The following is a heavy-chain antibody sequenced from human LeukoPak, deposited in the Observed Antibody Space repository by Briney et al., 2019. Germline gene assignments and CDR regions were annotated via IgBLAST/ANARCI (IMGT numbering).Heavy chain of an antibody. V-gene: IGHV3-21*01. CDR3: ARGMNYYDSSGSDAFDI. CDR1: GFTFSSYS. J-gene: IGHJ3*02. D-gene: IGHD3-22*01. Sequence: GGSLRLSCAASGFTFSSYSTNWVRQAPGKGLEWVSSISSSSSYIYYADSVKGRFTISRDNAKNSLYLQMNSLRAEDTAVYYCARGMNYYDSSGSDAFDIWGQGTMVTVSS. CDR2: ISSSSSYI.